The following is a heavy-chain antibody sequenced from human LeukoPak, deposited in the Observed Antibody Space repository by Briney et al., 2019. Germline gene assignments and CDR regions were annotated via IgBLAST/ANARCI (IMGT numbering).Heavy chain of an antibody. V-gene: IGHV3-23*01. CDR3: AKRAGATKVQNYYYLYQMDV. CDR2: ISGSGGST. CDR1: GFTFSSYA. Sequence: GGSLRLSCAASGFTFSSYAMSWVRQAPGKGLEWVSAISGSGGSTYYADSVKGRFTTSRDNSKTTLYLQMNSLRDDDTAVYFCAKRAGATKVQNYYYLYQMDVWGKGTTVIVSS. J-gene: IGHJ6*03. D-gene: IGHD5-12*01.